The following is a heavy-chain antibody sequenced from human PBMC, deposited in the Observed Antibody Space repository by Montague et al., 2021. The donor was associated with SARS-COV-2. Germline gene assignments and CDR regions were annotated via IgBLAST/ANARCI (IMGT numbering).Heavy chain of an antibody. V-gene: IGHV4-4*02. CDR3: ARGRTYHYGMDV. J-gene: IGHJ6*02. CDR1: DGSISSPSW. Sequence: SETLSLTCAVSDGSISSPSWWNWVRQPPGKGLEWIGEIYYTGNTNYNPSRKSRVTILIDKSKNHFSLQLSSVTAADTAEYYCARGRTYHYGMDVWGQGTTVAVSS. CDR2: IYYTGNT.